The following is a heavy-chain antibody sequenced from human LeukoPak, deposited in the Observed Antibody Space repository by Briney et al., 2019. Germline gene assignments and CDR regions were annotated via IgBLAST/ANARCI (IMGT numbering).Heavy chain of an antibody. J-gene: IGHJ4*02. CDR1: GGSISSSSYS. D-gene: IGHD2/OR15-2a*01. Sequence: SETLSLTCTVSGGSISSSSYSWGWIRQPPGKGLEWIGSIYYSGSTYYNPSLKSRVTISVDTSKNQFSLKLSSVTAADTAVYYCARTKHEYPGVYYFDYWGQGALVTVSS. CDR2: IYYSGST. CDR3: ARTKHEYPGVYYFDY. V-gene: IGHV4-39*01.